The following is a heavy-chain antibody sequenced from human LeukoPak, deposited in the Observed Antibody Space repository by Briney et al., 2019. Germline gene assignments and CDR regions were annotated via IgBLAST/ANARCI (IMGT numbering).Heavy chain of an antibody. J-gene: IGHJ4*02. CDR1: GGSISSYY. D-gene: IGHD6-19*01. CDR2: TYYSGST. CDR3: ARGSGIAVAGTGLD. Sequence: SETLSLTCTVSGGSISSYYWSWIRQPPGKGLEWIGYTYYSGSTNYNPSLKSRVTISVDTSKNQFSLKLSSVTAADTAVYYCARGSGIAVAGTGLDWGQGTLVTVSS. V-gene: IGHV4-59*01.